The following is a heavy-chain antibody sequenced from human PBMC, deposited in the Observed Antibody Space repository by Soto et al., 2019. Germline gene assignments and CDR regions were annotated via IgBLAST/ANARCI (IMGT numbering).Heavy chain of an antibody. J-gene: IGHJ3*02. Sequence: GGSLRLSCAASGFTFSNAWMSWVRQAPGKGLEWVGRIKSKTDGGTTDYAAPVKGRFTISRDDSKNTLYLQMNSLRAEDTAVYYCAIISGAIAVAGPEEGLSDAFDIWGQGTMVTVSS. D-gene: IGHD6-19*01. CDR1: GFTFSNAW. V-gene: IGHV3-15*01. CDR3: AIISGAIAVAGPEEGLSDAFDI. CDR2: IKSKTDGGTT.